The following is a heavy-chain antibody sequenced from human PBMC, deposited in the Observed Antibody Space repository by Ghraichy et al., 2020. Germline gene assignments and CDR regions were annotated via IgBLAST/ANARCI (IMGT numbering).Heavy chain of an antibody. V-gene: IGHV4-31*03. J-gene: IGHJ4*02. CDR2: IFYTGST. D-gene: IGHD1-26*01. CDR3: ARAPGIGKYFDY. Sequence: SLNISCIVSGGSVSGGAQYWSWIRQRPGRGLEWIGYIFYTGSTYYNPSLKGRLTISVDTSKNQFSLNLASVTAADTAVYYCARAPGIGKYFDYWGLGTLVTVSS. CDR1: GGSVSGGAQY.